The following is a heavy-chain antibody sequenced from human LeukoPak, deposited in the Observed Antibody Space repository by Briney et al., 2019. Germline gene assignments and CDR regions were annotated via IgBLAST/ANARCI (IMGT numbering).Heavy chain of an antibody. J-gene: IGHJ4*02. V-gene: IGHV1-18*01. CDR1: GYTFTSYG. CDR3: ARDRDGLSLDRGYSYGHPETFDY. CDR2: ISAYNGNT. Sequence: ASVKVSCKASGYTFTSYGISWVRQAPGQGLEWMGWISAYNGNTNYAQKLQGRVTMTTDTSTSTAYMELRSLRSDDAAVYYCARDRDGLSLDRGYSYGHPETFDYWGQGTLVTVSS. D-gene: IGHD5-18*01.